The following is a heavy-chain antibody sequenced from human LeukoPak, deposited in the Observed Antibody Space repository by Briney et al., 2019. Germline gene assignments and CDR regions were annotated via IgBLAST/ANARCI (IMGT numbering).Heavy chain of an antibody. CDR3: AKDVGVRGVSSDY. D-gene: IGHD3-10*01. Sequence: GGSVRLSCAASGFTFSSYAMSWVRQAPGKGLEWVSAISGSGGSTYYADSVKGRFTISRDNSKNTLYLQMNSLRAEDTAVYYCAKDVGVRGVSSDYWSQGTLVTVSS. J-gene: IGHJ4*02. CDR1: GFTFSSYA. CDR2: ISGSGGST. V-gene: IGHV3-23*01.